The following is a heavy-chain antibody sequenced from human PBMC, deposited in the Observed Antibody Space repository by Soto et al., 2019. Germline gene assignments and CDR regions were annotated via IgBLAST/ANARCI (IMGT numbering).Heavy chain of an antibody. D-gene: IGHD1-1*01. CDR1: GGSISSSSYY. Sequence: SETLSLTCTVSGGSISSSSYYWGWIRQPPGKGLEWIGYIHHNGNAYYNPSLRSRLTISVDTSKNQFSLKLDSVTAADTAVYYCAKEEPRVEPGTRAAFDIWGQGTMVTGSS. J-gene: IGHJ3*02. V-gene: IGHV4-31*03. CDR2: IHHNGNA. CDR3: AKEEPRVEPGTRAAFDI.